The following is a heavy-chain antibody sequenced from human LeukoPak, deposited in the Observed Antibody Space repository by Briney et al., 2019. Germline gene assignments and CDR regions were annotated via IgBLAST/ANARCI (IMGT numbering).Heavy chain of an antibody. J-gene: IGHJ3*02. CDR2: IYYSGST. CDR1: GGSISSSSYY. V-gene: IGHV4-39*01. D-gene: IGHD3-9*01. CDR3: ARHYFYYDILTGYAAGAIDI. Sequence: SETLSLTCTVSGGSISSSSYYWGWIRQPPGKGLEWIGSIYYSGSTYYNPSLKSRVTISVDTSKNQFSLKLSSVTAADTAVYYCARHYFYYDILTGYAAGAIDIWGQGTMVTVSS.